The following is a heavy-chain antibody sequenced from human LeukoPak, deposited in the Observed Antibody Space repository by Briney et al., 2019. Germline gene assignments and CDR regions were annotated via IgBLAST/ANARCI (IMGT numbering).Heavy chain of an antibody. D-gene: IGHD3-3*01. CDR2: ITNDGSST. J-gene: IGHJ5*02. CDR3: AREERRTYYDFWSGYPPDINWFDP. V-gene: IGHV3-74*01. Sequence: GGSLRLSCAASGLTFSSHWMHWVRQAPGKGLVWVSRITNDGSSTTYTDSVKGRFTISRDNAKNMLYLQVNSLRAEDTAVYYCAREERRTYYDFWSGYPPDINWFDPWGQGTLVTVSS. CDR1: GLTFSSHW.